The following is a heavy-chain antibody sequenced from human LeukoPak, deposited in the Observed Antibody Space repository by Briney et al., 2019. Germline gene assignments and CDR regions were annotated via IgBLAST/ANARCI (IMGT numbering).Heavy chain of an antibody. Sequence: GGSLRLSCAASGFTLSSYAMSWVRQAPGKGLEWVSAISDTGNTYHADSVKGRFTISRDSSKNTLFLQMNRLRPEDAAVYYCAKAPVTTCRGAFCYPFDCWGLGTLVTVSS. D-gene: IGHD2-15*01. CDR1: GFTLSSYA. V-gene: IGHV3-23*01. CDR2: ISDTGNT. CDR3: AKAPVTTCRGAFCYPFDC. J-gene: IGHJ4*02.